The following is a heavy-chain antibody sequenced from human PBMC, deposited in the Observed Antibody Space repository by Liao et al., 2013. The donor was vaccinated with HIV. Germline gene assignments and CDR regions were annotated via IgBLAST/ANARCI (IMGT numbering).Heavy chain of an antibody. J-gene: IGHJ4*02. CDR3: ARVQWWELHPTYFDY. Sequence: QVFLEESGPGLMKPSETLSLSCSVSGGSINSYYWSWIRQPPGKGLEWIGYISHSGSTNYNPSVRSRVTMSVDTSYNQFFLTLKSVTAADTAVYYCARVQWWELHPTYFDYWGQGILVSVSS. CDR2: ISHSGST. D-gene: IGHD1-26*01. V-gene: IGHV4-59*01. CDR1: GGSINSYY.